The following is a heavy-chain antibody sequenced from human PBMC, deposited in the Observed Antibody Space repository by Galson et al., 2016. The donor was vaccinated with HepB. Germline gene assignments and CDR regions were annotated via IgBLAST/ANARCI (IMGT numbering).Heavy chain of an antibody. CDR3: TSPAGDPDWYYDL. D-gene: IGHD7-27*01. V-gene: IGHV3-49*03. J-gene: IGHJ2*01. Sequence: SLRLSCAASGFTFYDYAMSXFRQAPGKGLEXVGFTRSKVYGGTTEYAASVKGRFTISRDESKSIADLQMNSLKTEDTGVYYCTSPAGDPDWYYDLWGRGTLVTVSS. CDR1: GFTFYDYA. CDR2: TRSKVYGGTT.